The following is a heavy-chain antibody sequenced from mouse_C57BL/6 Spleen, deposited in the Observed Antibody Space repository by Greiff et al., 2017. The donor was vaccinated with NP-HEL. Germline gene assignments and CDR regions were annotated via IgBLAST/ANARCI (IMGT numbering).Heavy chain of an antibody. V-gene: IGHV7-3*01. CDR1: GFTFTDYY. CDR3: ARALHYYGSTPFAY. CDR2: IRNKANGYTT. Sequence: EVQGVESGGGLVQPGGSLSLSCAASGFTFTDYYMSWVRQPPGKALEWLGFIRNKANGYTTEYSASVKGRFTISRDNSPSILYLQMNALRAEDSATYYCARALHYYGSTPFAYWGQGTLVTVSA. J-gene: IGHJ3*01. D-gene: IGHD1-1*01.